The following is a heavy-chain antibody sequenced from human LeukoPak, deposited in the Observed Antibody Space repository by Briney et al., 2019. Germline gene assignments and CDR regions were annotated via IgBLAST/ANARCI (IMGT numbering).Heavy chain of an antibody. V-gene: IGHV4-31*03. Sequence: PSETLSLTCTVAGGSIGNGSYYWSWIRQHPGKGLEWIGCFYYSGSTYYNPSLKSRLTISLDTSKNQFSLKLTSVTAADTAVYYCARDGRLWFGETKWFDPWGQGTLVTVSS. CDR1: GGSIGNGSYY. CDR2: FYYSGST. CDR3: ARDGRLWFGETKWFDP. D-gene: IGHD3-10*01. J-gene: IGHJ5*02.